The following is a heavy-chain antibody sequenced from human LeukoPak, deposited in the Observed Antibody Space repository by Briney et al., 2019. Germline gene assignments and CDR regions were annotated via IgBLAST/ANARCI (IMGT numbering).Heavy chain of an antibody. V-gene: IGHV3-43*02. CDR2: ISGDGDST. CDR1: GFTFDDYA. J-gene: IGHJ4*02. Sequence: GGSLRLSCAASGFTFDDYAMHWVRQAPGKGLEWVSLISGDGDSTYYADSVKGQFTISRDNNKNSLYLQMNSLRTEDTALFYCAKDKYSYGYNFDYWGQGTLVTVSS. D-gene: IGHD5-18*01. CDR3: AKDKYSYGYNFDY.